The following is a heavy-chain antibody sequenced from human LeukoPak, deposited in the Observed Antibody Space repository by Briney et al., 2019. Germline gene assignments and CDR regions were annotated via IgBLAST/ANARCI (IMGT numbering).Heavy chain of an antibody. CDR1: GFTFSSYS. CDR3: ARGRATYGYMGY. CDR2: ISYDGSNK. V-gene: IGHV3-30*03. Sequence: PWGSLRLSCATSGFTFSSYSMHWVRQGPGKGLEGVAVISYDGSNKYYADSVKGRFTISTDNSKNTLYLQMNSLRSEDTAVYYCARGRATYGYMGYWGQGTLVTVSS. D-gene: IGHD4-17*01. J-gene: IGHJ4*02.